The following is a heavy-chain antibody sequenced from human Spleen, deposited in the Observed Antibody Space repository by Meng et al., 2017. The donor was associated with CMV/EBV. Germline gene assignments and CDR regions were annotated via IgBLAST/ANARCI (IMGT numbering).Heavy chain of an antibody. V-gene: IGHV1-69*13. CDR1: GYNFTSYN. CDR2: IIPVFSTT. J-gene: IGHJ4*02. Sequence: QVQLVRSGAEGKKPGASVKVSCKASGYNFTSYNINWVRQAPGQGLEWMGGIIPVFSTTTYAQNFQDRVTISADESTRTAYMELSSLRFEDTAIYYCAKSLGYSSPTRSYYFDNWGQGTLVTVSS. CDR3: AKSLGYSSPTRSYYFDN. D-gene: IGHD5-12*01.